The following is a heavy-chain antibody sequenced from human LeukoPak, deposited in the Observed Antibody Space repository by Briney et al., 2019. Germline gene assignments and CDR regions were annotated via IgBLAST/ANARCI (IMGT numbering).Heavy chain of an antibody. D-gene: IGHD3-10*01. V-gene: IGHV3-53*04. CDR1: GFTVSSNY. CDR3: ARGGDYYGSGGAFDI. Sequence: GGSLRLSCAASGFTVSSNYMSWVRQAPGKGLEWVSVIYSGGSKYYADSVKGRFTISRHNSKNTLYRQMNSLRAEDTAVYYCARGGDYYGSGGAFDIWGQGTMVTVSS. CDR2: IYSGGSK. J-gene: IGHJ3*02.